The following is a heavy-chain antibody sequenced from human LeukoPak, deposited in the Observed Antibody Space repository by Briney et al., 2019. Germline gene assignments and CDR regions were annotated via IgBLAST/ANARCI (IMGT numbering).Heavy chain of an antibody. V-gene: IGHV3-66*01. CDR1: GFTVSSNY. Sequence: PGGSLRLSCAASGFTVSSNYMSWVRQAPGKGLEWVSVIYSGGSTYYADSVKGRFTISRDNSKNTLYLQMNSLRAEDTAVYYCARDSSYSVYYYYGMDVWGQGTTVTVSS. CDR3: ARDSSYSVYYYYGMDV. J-gene: IGHJ6*02. D-gene: IGHD5-12*01. CDR2: IYSGGST.